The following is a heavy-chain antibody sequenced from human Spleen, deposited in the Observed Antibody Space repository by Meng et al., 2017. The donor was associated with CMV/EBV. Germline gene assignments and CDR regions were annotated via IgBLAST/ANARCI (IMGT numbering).Heavy chain of an antibody. CDR2: INHSGST. CDR3: ARGRWELGDDY. CDR1: GGSFSGYY. Sequence: QVQLQQWVAGLLKPSETLSLTCAVYGGSFSGYYWSWIRQPPGKGLEWIGEINHSGSTNYNPSLKSRVTISVDTSKNQFSLKLSSVTAADTAVYYCARGRWELGDDYWGQGTLVTVSS. D-gene: IGHD1-26*01. J-gene: IGHJ4*02. V-gene: IGHV4-34*01.